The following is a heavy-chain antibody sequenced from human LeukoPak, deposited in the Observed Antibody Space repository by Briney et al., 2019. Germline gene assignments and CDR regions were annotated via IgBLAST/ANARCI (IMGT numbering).Heavy chain of an antibody. D-gene: IGHD3-10*01. CDR1: GVTFTNYE. Sequence: GGSLRLSCAASGVTFTNYEMNWVRQAPGKGLKWVSYISSSGNTIYYADSVKGRSTISRDNAKNSLYLQMNSLRAEDTAVYYCARGAYGSGSYFPSTMDVWGQGTTVTVSS. CDR3: ARGAYGSGSYFPSTMDV. V-gene: IGHV3-48*03. J-gene: IGHJ6*02. CDR2: ISSSGNTI.